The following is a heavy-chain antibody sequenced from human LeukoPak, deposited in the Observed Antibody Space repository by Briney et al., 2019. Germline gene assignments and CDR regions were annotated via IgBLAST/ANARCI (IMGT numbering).Heavy chain of an antibody. CDR2: INQDESEE. V-gene: IGHV3-7*01. Sequence: PGGSLRLSCAASGFTFSYNWMHWVRQAPGKGLEWVANINQDESEEYYVDSVKGRFTISRDNAKNSLSLQMHSLRAEDTAVYYCARRAGDYSHPYDYWGQGTLVTVSS. CDR1: GFTFSYNW. D-gene: IGHD3-22*01. CDR3: ARRAGDYSHPYDY. J-gene: IGHJ4*02.